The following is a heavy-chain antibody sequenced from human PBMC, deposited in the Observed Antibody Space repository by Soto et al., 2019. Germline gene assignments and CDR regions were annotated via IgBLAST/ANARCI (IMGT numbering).Heavy chain of an antibody. Sequence: EVQLVESGGVSVQPGGSLRLSCAASGFSLSNYWMHWARQSPGKGLVWVSRINIDGSTTTYADSVKGRFTISRDNAKNTLYLQMNSLTDEDTAVYYCVRIRRGDGYTFGYWGQGTLVTVSS. CDR1: GFSLSNYW. CDR2: INIDGSTT. D-gene: IGHD5-12*01. V-gene: IGHV3-74*01. J-gene: IGHJ4*02. CDR3: VRIRRGDGYTFGY.